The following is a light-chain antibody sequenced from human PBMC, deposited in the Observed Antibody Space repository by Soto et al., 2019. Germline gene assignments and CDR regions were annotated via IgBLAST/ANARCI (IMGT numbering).Light chain of an antibody. CDR2: ETS. J-gene: IGKJ4*01. Sequence: DIQMAQSPSSLSASVGDRVTITCRAGQNIAKYLNWYQQKPGKAPLLLIYETSKLEIGVPSRFAGSRSGTDFTLTISSLQPEDFATYYCQETYSKPPTFGGGTKVDIK. V-gene: IGKV1-39*01. CDR3: QETYSKPPT. CDR1: QNIAKY.